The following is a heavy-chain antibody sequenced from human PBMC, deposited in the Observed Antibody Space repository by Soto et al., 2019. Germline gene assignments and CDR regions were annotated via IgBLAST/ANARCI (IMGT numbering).Heavy chain of an antibody. D-gene: IGHD3-16*01. J-gene: IGHJ4*02. CDR2: IYYIGTT. V-gene: IGHV4-61*01. CDR3: AREEKQLSRYGGDFDY. Sequence: KPSETLSLTCSVSDGSVNSGNYYWSWIRQPPGKGLEWIGHIYYIGTTDYNPSLKSRVTISVDTFKNQFSLKVTSVTAADTAVYFCAREEKQLSRYGGDFDYWGQGILVTVSS. CDR1: DGSVNSGNYY.